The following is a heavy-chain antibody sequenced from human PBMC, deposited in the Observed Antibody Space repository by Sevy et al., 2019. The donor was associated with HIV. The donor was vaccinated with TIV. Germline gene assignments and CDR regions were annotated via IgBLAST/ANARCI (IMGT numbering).Heavy chain of an antibody. D-gene: IGHD1-26*01. V-gene: IGHV4-59*08. J-gene: IGHJ4*02. CDR3: AGENAWGRGYS. Sequence: QSQTLSLTCTVSGGSITSLYWNWIRQPPGKGLEGVANNTYNGHINYNPSLKSRVTLSLDTSKNQFSLGLRSVTAADTARYYCAGENAWGRGYSWGQGTLVTVSS. CDR2: NTYNGHI. CDR1: GGSITSLY.